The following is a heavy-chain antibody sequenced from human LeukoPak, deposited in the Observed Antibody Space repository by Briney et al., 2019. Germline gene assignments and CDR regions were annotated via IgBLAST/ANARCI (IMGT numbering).Heavy chain of an antibody. J-gene: IGHJ6*04. CDR3: AELGITMIGGV. Sequence: GGSLRLFCSASGFTFDNNAMHWVRQLPGKGLEWVSGISWNSGDRVYADSVKGRFTISRDNAKNSLYLQMNSLRAEDTAVYYCAELGITMIGGVWGKGTTVTISS. V-gene: IGHV3-9*01. CDR2: ISWNSGDR. D-gene: IGHD3-10*02. CDR1: GFTFDNNA.